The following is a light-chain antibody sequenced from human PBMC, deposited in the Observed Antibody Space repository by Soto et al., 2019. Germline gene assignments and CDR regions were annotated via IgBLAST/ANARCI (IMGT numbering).Light chain of an antibody. CDR2: DAS. Sequence: DIQMTQSPSSLSSSVGDIVAITCQSSQDISNYLNWYQQKPGKAPKLLIYDASNLETGVPSRFTGSGSATDFTFTISSLQPEHIETYYCQQYDNFPLTFGGGTKVDIK. CDR3: QQYDNFPLT. CDR1: QDISNY. V-gene: IGKV1-33*01. J-gene: IGKJ4*01.